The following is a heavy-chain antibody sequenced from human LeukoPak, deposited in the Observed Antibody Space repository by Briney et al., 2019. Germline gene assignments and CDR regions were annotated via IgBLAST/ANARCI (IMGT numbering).Heavy chain of an antibody. J-gene: IGHJ4*02. CDR1: GFTFDDYA. Sequence: PGRSLRLSCVASGFTFDDYAMHWVRQAPGKGLEWVSGISWNSGSIDYADSVKGRFTISRDNAKNSLYLQMNSLRAEDTALYYCAKEIGHGSGSYLDYWGQGTLVTVSS. D-gene: IGHD3-10*01. CDR2: ISWNSGSI. CDR3: AKEIGHGSGSYLDY. V-gene: IGHV3-9*01.